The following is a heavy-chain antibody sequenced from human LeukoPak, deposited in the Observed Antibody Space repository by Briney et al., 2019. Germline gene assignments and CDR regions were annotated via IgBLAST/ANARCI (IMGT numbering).Heavy chain of an antibody. J-gene: IGHJ3*02. V-gene: IGHV1-2*02. D-gene: IGHD2-21*01. Sequence: ASVTVSCKDSGYTFNGYYMHWVRQAPGQGLAWMGWINPNSGGTNYAQKFQGRVTMTRDTSISTAYMELSRPRSDDTAVYYCASHPVVIKTYDAFDIWGQGTMVTVSS. CDR2: INPNSGGT. CDR1: GYTFNGYY. CDR3: ASHPVVIKTYDAFDI.